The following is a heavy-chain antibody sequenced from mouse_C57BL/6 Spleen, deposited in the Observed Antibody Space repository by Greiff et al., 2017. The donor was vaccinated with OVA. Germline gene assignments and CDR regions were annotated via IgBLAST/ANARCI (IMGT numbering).Heavy chain of an antibody. D-gene: IGHD1-1*01. J-gene: IGHJ3*01. CDR2: IWSDGST. Sequence: VHLVASGPGLVAPSQSLSITCTVSGFSLTSYGVHWVRQPPGKGLEWLVVIWSDGSTTYNSAIKSRLSISKDNSKSQVFLKMNSLQTDATAMYYCATPRGYGSPFAYWGQGTLVTVAA. V-gene: IGHV2-6*03. CDR1: GFSLTSYG. CDR3: ATPRGYGSPFAY.